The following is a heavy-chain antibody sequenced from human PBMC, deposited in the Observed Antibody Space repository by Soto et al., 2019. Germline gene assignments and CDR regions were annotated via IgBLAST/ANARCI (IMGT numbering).Heavy chain of an antibody. CDR1: GFTFRSYA. CDR2: ISGSGIST. V-gene: IGHV3-23*01. CDR3: AKKPVGPDCYFDL. J-gene: IGHJ2*01. Sequence: DVLLLESGGGLVQPGGSLRLSCAASGFTFRSYAMSWVRQAPGKGLEWVSGISGSGISTHYADSVKGRFTVSRDNSKNALYLQVTSRRAEGTAVYNCAKKPVGPDCYFDLWGRGTLVTVSS.